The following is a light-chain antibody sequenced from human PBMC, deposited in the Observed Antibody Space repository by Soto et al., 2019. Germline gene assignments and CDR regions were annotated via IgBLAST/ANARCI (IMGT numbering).Light chain of an antibody. CDR2: AVS. J-gene: IGKJ1*01. CDR1: QSISSW. Sequence: DIQMTQSPSTLSASVGDRVTITCRASQSISSWLAWYQQKPGKAPKLLIYAVSNLQSGVPSRFTGSVSGTDFTLTISSLQPEDFATYYCQQSYSIVWTFGQGTKVDIK. V-gene: IGKV1-39*01. CDR3: QQSYSIVWT.